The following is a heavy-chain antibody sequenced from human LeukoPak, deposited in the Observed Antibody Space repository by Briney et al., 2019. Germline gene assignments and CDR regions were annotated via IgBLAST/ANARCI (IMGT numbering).Heavy chain of an antibody. Sequence: ASVKVSCKASGYTFTSYGISWVRQAPGQGLEWMGWISAYNGNTNYAQKLQGRVTMTRDTSISTAYMELSRLRSDDTAVYYCARDRIAAAGTNYMDVWGKGTTVTVSS. V-gene: IGHV1-18*01. CDR3: ARDRIAAAGTNYMDV. CDR2: ISAYNGNT. CDR1: GYTFTSYG. J-gene: IGHJ6*03. D-gene: IGHD6-13*01.